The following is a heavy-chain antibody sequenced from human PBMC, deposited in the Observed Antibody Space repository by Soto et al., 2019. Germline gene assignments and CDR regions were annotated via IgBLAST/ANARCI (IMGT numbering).Heavy chain of an antibody. Sequence: QVQLVESGGGVVQPGRSLRLSCAASGFTFSSYGMHWVRQAPGKGLEWVAVISYDGSNKYYADSVKGRFTISRDNSKNTLYLQMNSLRAEDMAVYYCAKEAMTTVVTDWGQGTLVTVSS. CDR2: ISYDGSNK. CDR3: AKEAMTTVVTD. D-gene: IGHD4-17*01. J-gene: IGHJ4*02. CDR1: GFTFSSYG. V-gene: IGHV3-30*18.